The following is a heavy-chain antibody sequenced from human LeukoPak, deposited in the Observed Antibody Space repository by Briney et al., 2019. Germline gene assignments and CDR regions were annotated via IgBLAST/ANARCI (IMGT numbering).Heavy chain of an antibody. CDR3: ARRYTNYAPLDY. Sequence: SETLSLTCAVYGGSFSGYYWSWIRELPGKGLEWIGEIYHSGGTNYNPSLKSRVTISVDTSKNQFSLKLSSVTAADTAVYYCARRYTNYAPLDYWGQGTLVTVSS. CDR1: GGSFSGYY. D-gene: IGHD1-1*01. V-gene: IGHV4-34*01. J-gene: IGHJ4*02. CDR2: IYHSGGT.